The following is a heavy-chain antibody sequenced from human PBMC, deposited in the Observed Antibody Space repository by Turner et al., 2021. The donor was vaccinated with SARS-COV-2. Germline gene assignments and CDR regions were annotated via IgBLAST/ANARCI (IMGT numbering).Heavy chain of an antibody. CDR1: GFTFSTYV. Sequence: EVQPLGSGGGFVQPGGPVRPSCAASGFTFSTYVMPWGRQAPGKGLEWVSTISGSGSTTYYADSVKGRFTISRDNSKNTLYLQMDSLRAEDTAVFYCAQETGFSYASWGQGALVTVSS. CDR2: ISGSGSTT. J-gene: IGHJ4*02. V-gene: IGHV3-23*01. D-gene: IGHD5-18*01. CDR3: AQETGFSYAS.